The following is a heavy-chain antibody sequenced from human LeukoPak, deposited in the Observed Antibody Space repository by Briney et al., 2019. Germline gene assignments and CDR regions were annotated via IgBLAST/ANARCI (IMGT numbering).Heavy chain of an antibody. Sequence: GRSLRLSCAASGFTISSHSMNWVRQAPGKGPEWVSSISSSSSHIYFADSVKRRFTISRDNAKNSLYLQMSSLRPEDTAVYYCARDFRTLLDGYNPPYHFDYWGQGTLVTVSS. CDR1: GFTISSHS. CDR3: ARDFRTLLDGYNPPYHFDY. J-gene: IGHJ4*02. CDR2: ISSSSSHI. V-gene: IGHV3-21*01. D-gene: IGHD5-24*01.